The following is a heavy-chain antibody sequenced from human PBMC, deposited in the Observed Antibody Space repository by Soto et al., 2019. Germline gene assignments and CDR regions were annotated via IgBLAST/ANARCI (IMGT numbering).Heavy chain of an antibody. Sequence: ASVKVSCKTSGYTFPSYGISWVRQAPGQGLEWMGWITANNVNTNYAQKFQGRVTMTTDTSTATAYMELRSLRSDDTAVYYCARDMGGYYFEPNDYWGQGTLVTVSS. V-gene: IGHV1-18*01. CDR3: ARDMGGYYFEPNDY. CDR2: ITANNVNT. CDR1: GYTFPSYG. J-gene: IGHJ4*02. D-gene: IGHD3-22*01.